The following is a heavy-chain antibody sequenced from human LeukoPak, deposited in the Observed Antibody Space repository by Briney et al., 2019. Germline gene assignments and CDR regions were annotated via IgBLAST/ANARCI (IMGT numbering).Heavy chain of an antibody. J-gene: IGHJ4*02. V-gene: IGHV4-39*07. D-gene: IGHD5-12*01. CDR3: ARCGATIPFDY. CDR2: IYYSGST. Sequence: PSETLSLTCTVSGGSISSSSYYWGWIRQPPGKGLEWIGTIYYSGSTYYNPSLKSRVTISVDTSKNQFSLRLSSVTAADTAVYYCARCGATIPFDYWGQGTLVTVSS. CDR1: GGSISSSSYY.